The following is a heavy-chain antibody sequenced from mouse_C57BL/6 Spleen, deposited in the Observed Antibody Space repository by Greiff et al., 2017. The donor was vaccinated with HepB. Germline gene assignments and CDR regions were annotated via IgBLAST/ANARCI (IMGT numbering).Heavy chain of an antibody. D-gene: IGHD1-1*01. CDR2: ISSGGDYI. CDR3: TRGGLEKLTTVVATRGYFDV. J-gene: IGHJ1*03. Sequence: EVHLVESGEGLVKPRGSLKLSCAASGFTFSSYAMSWVRQTPEKRLEWVAYISSGGDYIYYADTVKGRFTISRDNARNTLYLQMSSLKSEDTAMYYWTRGGLEKLTTVVATRGYFDVWGTGTTVTVSS. V-gene: IGHV5-9-1*02. CDR1: GFTFSSYA.